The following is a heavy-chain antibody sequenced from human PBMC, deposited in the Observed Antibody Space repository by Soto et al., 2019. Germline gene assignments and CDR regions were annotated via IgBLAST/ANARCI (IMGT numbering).Heavy chain of an antibody. CDR2: IYWDDDK. V-gene: IGHV2-5*02. D-gene: IGHD3-3*01. CDR1: GFSLTTSGVG. Sequence: QITLNESGPTVVSPTETLTLTCRFSGFSLTTSGVGVGWIRQSPGKAPEWLALIYWDDDKRYSASLKSRLTITNETSKNQVFLTVSDLDPTDSATYYCAHRVLRTVFGLVTTAAIYFDFWGQGTQVPVSS. CDR3: AHRVLRTVFGLVTTAAIYFDF. J-gene: IGHJ4*02.